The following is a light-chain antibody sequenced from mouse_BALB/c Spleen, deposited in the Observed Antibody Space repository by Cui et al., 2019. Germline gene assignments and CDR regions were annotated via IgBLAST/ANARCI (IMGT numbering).Light chain of an antibody. CDR1: QDVGTA. CDR2: WAS. V-gene: IGKV6-23*01. CDR3: QQYSSYPLT. Sequence: DIVMTQSHKFMSISVGDRASINCKASQDVGTAVAWYQQKPGQSPKLLIYWASTRHTGVPDRFTGSGSGTDFTLTISNVQSENLADYFCQQYSSYPLTFGSGTKLEIK. J-gene: IGKJ4*01.